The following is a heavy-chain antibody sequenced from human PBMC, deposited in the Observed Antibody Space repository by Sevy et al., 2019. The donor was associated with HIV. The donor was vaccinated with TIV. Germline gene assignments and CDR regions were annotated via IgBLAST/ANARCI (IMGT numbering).Heavy chain of an antibody. Sequence: ASVKVSCKASGYTFTGYYMHWVRQAPGQGLEWMGRNNPNSGGTNYAQKFQGRVTMTRDTSISTAYMELSRLRSDDTAVYYCARDSDIVVVPAAMRGEENYYYGMDVWGQGTTVTVSS. CDR1: GYTFTGYY. CDR2: NNPNSGGT. J-gene: IGHJ6*02. CDR3: ARDSDIVVVPAAMRGEENYYYGMDV. D-gene: IGHD2-2*01. V-gene: IGHV1-2*06.